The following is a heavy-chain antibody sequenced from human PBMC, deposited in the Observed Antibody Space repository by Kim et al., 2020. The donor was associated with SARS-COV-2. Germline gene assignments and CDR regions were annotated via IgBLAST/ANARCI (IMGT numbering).Heavy chain of an antibody. CDR3: ARGVPGY. J-gene: IGHJ4*02. Sequence: SGSTHYNPSLKRRVTISVDTSKNQFSLKLTSVTAADTAVYYCARGVPGYWGQGTLVTVSS. V-gene: IGHV4-34*01. CDR2: SGST.